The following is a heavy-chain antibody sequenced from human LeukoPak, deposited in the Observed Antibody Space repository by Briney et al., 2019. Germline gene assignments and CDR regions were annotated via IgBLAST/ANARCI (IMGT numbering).Heavy chain of an antibody. J-gene: IGHJ4*02. CDR1: GFTFSSCW. D-gene: IGHD1-7*01. V-gene: IGHV3-74*01. CDR3: ARVTSLTGTIFDY. CDR2: INSDGSST. Sequence: PGGTLRLSCAASGFTFSSCWMHWVRQDPGKGLVWVARINSDGSSTSYADSVKGRFTISRDNAKNTLYLQMSSLRVEDTAVYYCARVTSLTGTIFDYWGQGTLVTVSS.